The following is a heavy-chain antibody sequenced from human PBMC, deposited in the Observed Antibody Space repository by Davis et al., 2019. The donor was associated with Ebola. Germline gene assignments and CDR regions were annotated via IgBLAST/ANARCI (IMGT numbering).Heavy chain of an antibody. V-gene: IGHV1-3*01. D-gene: IGHD2-15*01. CDR3: ARDGPCSGGSCYRPYYYGMDV. Sequence: ASVKVSCKASGYTFTSYGISWVRQAPGQRLEWMGWINAGNGNTKYSQKFQGRVTITRDTSASTAYMELSSLRSEDTAVYYCARDGPCSGGSCYRPYYYGMDVWGQGTTVTVSS. CDR1: GYTFTSYG. CDR2: INAGNGNT. J-gene: IGHJ6*02.